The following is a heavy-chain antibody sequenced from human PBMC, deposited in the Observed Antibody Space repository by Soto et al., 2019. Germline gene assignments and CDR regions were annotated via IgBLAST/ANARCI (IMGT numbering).Heavy chain of an antibody. CDR3: ARVRYYDFWSGYYGPSTFDY. CDR1: GGSISSGDYY. CDR2: IYYSGST. V-gene: IGHV4-30-4*01. J-gene: IGHJ4*02. D-gene: IGHD3-3*01. Sequence: SETLSLTCTVSGGSISSGDYYWSWIRQPPGKGLEWIGYIYYSGSTYYNPSLKSRVTISVDTSKNQFSLKLSSVTAADTAVYYCARVRYYDFWSGYYGPSTFDYWGQGTLVTAPQ.